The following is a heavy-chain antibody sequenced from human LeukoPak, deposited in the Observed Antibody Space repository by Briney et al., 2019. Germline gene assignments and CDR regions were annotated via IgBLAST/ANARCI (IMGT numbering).Heavy chain of an antibody. CDR1: GYSFNTYW. CDR3: ARHPCSGGGCYLLDY. CDR2: VYPGDSDT. D-gene: IGHD2-15*01. Sequence: HGESLKISCKGSGYSFNTYWIAWVRQMPGKGLEVMGIVYPGDSDTRYSPSFQGQVTISADKSISTAYLQWSSLKGSDTAMYYCARHPCSGGGCYLLDYWGQGTLVTVSS. V-gene: IGHV5-51*01. J-gene: IGHJ4*02.